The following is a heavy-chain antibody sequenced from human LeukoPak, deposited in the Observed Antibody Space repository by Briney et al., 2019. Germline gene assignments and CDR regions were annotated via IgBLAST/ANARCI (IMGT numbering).Heavy chain of an antibody. V-gene: IGHV4-34*01. J-gene: IGHJ4*02. D-gene: IGHD6-19*01. Sequence: SETLSLTCAVYGGSFSGYYWSWIRQPPGKGLEWIGEINHSGNTKYNPSLKSRVTISVDTANNQFSLKLSSVTAADTAVYYCARDSSGWYSDYWGQGTLVTVSS. CDR3: ARDSSGWYSDY. CDR2: INHSGNT. CDR1: GGSFSGYY.